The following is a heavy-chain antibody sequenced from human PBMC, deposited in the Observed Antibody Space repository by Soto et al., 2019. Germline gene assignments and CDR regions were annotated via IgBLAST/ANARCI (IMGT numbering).Heavy chain of an antibody. J-gene: IGHJ4*02. CDR2: FIAYNGNT. V-gene: IGHV1-18*01. D-gene: IGHD4-17*01. CDR1: GYTFTSYG. Sequence: QVQLGQSGAEVKKPGASVKVSGKASGYTFTSYGISWVRQAPGQGLEWMGWFIAYNGNTNYAQKLQGRCTMTTDTSTSTAYTELRRLRSDETAVYYCASDLHGDPYYWGQGTLVTVSS. CDR3: ASDLHGDPYY.